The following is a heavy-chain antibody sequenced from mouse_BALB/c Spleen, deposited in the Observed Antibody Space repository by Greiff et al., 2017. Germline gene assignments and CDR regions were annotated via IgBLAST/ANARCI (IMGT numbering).Heavy chain of an antibody. CDR3: ARGHYGSSYLAWFAY. CDR2: INPYNGAT. D-gene: IGHD1-1*01. J-gene: IGHJ3*01. V-gene: IGHV1-31*01. Sequence: VQLQQSGPELVKPGASVKISCKASGYSFTGYYMHWVKQSHVKSLEWIGRINPYNGATSYNQNFKDKASLTVDKSSSTAYMELHSLTSEDSAVYYCARGHYGSSYLAWFAYWGQGTLVTVSA. CDR1: GYSFTGYY.